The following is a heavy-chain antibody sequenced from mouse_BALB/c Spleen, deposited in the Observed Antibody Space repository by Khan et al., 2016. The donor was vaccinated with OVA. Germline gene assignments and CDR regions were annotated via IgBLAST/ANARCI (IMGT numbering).Heavy chain of an antibody. CDR1: GYTFTDFT. J-gene: IGHJ3*01. Sequence: QVQLKQSGAELVRPGVSVKISCKGSGYTFTDFTMHWVKQSHAKSLEWIGVISTYYGDVTYNQKFKGKATMTVDKSSSTAYMELARLTSEDSAIYYRTRGGVGNKFAYWGQGTLVTVSA. D-gene: IGHD1-1*02. V-gene: IGHV1S137*01. CDR2: ISTYYGDV. CDR3: TRGGVGNKFAY.